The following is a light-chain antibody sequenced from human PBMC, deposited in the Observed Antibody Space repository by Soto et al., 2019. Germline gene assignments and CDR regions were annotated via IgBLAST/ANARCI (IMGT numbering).Light chain of an antibody. J-gene: IGKJ2*01. CDR3: QQYENSVMYT. V-gene: IGKV3-20*01. CDR2: DVS. Sequence: EIVLTQSPGTLSLSPGERATLSCRASQSVRRSFFAWYQQKPGQAPRLLIYDVSVRATGIPDRFSGSGSGTDFTLTINRLEPEDFAVYYCQQYENSVMYTFGQGTKLEIK. CDR1: QSVRRSF.